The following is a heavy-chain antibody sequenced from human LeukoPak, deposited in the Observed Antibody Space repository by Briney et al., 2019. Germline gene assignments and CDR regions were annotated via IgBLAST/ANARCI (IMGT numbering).Heavy chain of an antibody. D-gene: IGHD6-6*01. V-gene: IGHV1-2*02. CDR3: ARVSYSSSSAPGNFDY. CDR1: GYTFTGYY. J-gene: IGHJ4*02. Sequence: ASVKVSCKASGYTFTGYYMHWVRQAPGQGLEWMGWINPNSGGTNYAQKFQGRVTMTRDTSISTAYMELSRLRSDDTAVYYCARVSYSSSSAPGNFDYWGQGTLVTVSS. CDR2: INPNSGGT.